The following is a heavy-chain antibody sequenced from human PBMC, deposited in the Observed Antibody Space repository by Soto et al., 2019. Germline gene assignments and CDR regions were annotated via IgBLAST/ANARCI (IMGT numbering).Heavy chain of an antibody. J-gene: IGHJ4*02. V-gene: IGHV3-48*01. Sequence: VRLVESGGGLVQPGGSLRLSCAASGFTFFSYTMSWVRQAPGKGLEWVSYISTGGGTINYADSVKGRCTISRDNAKNSLYLQMNLLSAEDTAVYYCATGRGIYWGQGILVTVSS. CDR2: ISTGGGTI. D-gene: IGHD2-8*02. CDR1: GFTFFSYT. CDR3: ATGRGIY.